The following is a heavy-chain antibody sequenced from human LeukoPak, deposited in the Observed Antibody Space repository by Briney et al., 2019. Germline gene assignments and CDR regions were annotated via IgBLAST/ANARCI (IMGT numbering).Heavy chain of an antibody. CDR3: ARDYDYGDYPGY. CDR2: INWNGGST. D-gene: IGHD4-17*01. J-gene: IGHJ4*02. Sequence: PGGSLRLSCAASGFTFDEYGMSWVRQAPGKGLEWVSGINWNGGSTGYADSVKGRFTISRDNAKNSLYLQMNSLRAEDTALYYCARDYDYGDYPGYWGQGTLVTVSS. V-gene: IGHV3-20*04. CDR1: GFTFDEYG.